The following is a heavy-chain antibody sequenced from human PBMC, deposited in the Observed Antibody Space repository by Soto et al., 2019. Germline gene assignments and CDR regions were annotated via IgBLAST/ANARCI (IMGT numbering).Heavy chain of an antibody. V-gene: IGHV1-18*01. D-gene: IGHD2-15*01. CDR1: GYTFTSYG. CDR2: ISAYNGNT. CDR3: ARDLVVVAQRYNWFDP. Sequence: GPSVKVSCKASGYTFTSYGISWVRQAPGQGLEWMGWISAYNGNTNYAQKLQGRVTMTTDTSTSTAYMELRSLRSDDTAVYYCARDLVVVAQRYNWFDPWGQGTLVTVSS. J-gene: IGHJ5*02.